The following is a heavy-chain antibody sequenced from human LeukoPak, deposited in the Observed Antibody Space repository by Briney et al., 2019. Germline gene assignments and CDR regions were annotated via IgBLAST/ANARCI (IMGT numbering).Heavy chain of an antibody. D-gene: IGHD6-19*01. CDR2: IYPGDSDT. Sequence: GESLKISCNGSGYSFTSYWIGWVRQMPGKGLEWMGIIYPGDSDTRYSPSFQGQVTISADKSISTAYLQWSSLKASDTAMYYCARRDHSMAGINYFDYWGQGTLVTVSS. CDR1: GYSFTSYW. J-gene: IGHJ4*02. V-gene: IGHV5-51*01. CDR3: ARRDHSMAGINYFDY.